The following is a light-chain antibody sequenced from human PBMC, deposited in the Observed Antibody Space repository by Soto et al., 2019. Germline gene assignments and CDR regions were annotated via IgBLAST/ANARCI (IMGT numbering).Light chain of an antibody. CDR3: SSYTSSSTLVV. CDR1: SSDVGGYNY. J-gene: IGLJ2*01. V-gene: IGLV2-14*01. CDR2: DVS. Sequence: QSALTQPASVSGSPGQSITISCTGTSSDVGGYNYVSWYQQQPGKAPKLMIHDVSNRPSGVSNRFSGSKSGNTASLTISGLQAEDEADYYCSSYTSSSTLVVFGGGTKLTVL.